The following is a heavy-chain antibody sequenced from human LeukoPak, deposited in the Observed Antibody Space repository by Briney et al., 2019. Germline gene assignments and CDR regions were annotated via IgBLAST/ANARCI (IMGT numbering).Heavy chain of an antibody. V-gene: IGHV3-30-3*01. CDR2: ISFHGSIK. CDR3: ARDSGAMADAPFYYGMDV. Sequence: GRSLRLSCAASGFTFSKYAMHWVRQPPGMGLEWVADISFHGSIKYYADSVEGRFTISRDNSNNTLVLHMNSLRPEDTAVYHCARDSGAMADAPFYYGMDVWGQGTTVTVSS. D-gene: IGHD6-19*01. CDR1: GFTFSKYA. J-gene: IGHJ6*02.